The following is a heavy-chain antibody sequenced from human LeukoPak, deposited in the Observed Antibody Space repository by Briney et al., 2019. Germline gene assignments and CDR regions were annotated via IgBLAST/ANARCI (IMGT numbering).Heavy chain of an antibody. CDR1: GFTFSSYS. J-gene: IGHJ3*02. CDR2: ISSSSSTI. D-gene: IGHD1-1*01. V-gene: IGHV3-48*01. Sequence: GSLRLSCAASGFTFSSYSMNWVRQAPGKGLEWVSYISSSSSTINYADSVKGRFTISRDNVKNSLYLQMNSLRAEDTAVYYCAREGRMVHWAFDIWGQGTMVTVSS. CDR3: AREGRMVHWAFDI.